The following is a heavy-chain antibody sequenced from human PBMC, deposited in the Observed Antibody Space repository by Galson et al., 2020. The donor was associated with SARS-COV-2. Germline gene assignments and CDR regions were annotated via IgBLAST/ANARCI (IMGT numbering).Heavy chain of an antibody. Sequence: SETLSLTCAVYGGSFRDYYWTWIRQPPGKGLEWIGEINHSGRTNYNSSLKSRVTISVDTSKNQFSLKLSSVTAADTAVYYCARGSGDYDSSGDYYYYYGMDVWGQGTTVTVSS. CDR2: INHSGRT. J-gene: IGHJ6*02. CDR1: GGSFRDYY. V-gene: IGHV4-34*01. D-gene: IGHD3-22*01. CDR3: ARGSGDYDSSGDYYYYYGMDV.